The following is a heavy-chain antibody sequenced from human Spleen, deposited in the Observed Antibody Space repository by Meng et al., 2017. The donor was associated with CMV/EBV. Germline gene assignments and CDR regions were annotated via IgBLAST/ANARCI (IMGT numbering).Heavy chain of an antibody. CDR1: GVSISSSTYY. CDR3: LGQDFWSDSFPLDN. D-gene: IGHD3-3*01. CDR2: IYYGGSN. Sequence: SETLSLTCTVSGVSISSSTYYWGWIRQPPGKGLENIGLIYYGGSNYYNPSLTGRLTISVDTSKNHFSLSLSSVTAADTAVYYCLGQDFWSDSFPLDNWGRGTLVTVSS. V-gene: IGHV4-39*01. J-gene: IGHJ4*02.